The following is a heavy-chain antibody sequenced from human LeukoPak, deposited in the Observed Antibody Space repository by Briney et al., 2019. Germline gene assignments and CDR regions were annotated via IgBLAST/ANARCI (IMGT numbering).Heavy chain of an antibody. CDR2: IYSGGST. CDR1: GFTVSSNY. D-gene: IGHD3-3*01. CDR3: ARMNYDFWSGFLVDNWFDP. V-gene: IGHV3-53*01. J-gene: IGHJ5*02. Sequence: PGGSLRLSCAASGFTVSSNYMSWVRQAPGKGLEWVSVIYSGGSTYYADSVKGRFTISRDNSKNTLYLQMNSLRAEDTAVYYCARMNYDFWSGFLVDNWFDPWGQGTLVTVSS.